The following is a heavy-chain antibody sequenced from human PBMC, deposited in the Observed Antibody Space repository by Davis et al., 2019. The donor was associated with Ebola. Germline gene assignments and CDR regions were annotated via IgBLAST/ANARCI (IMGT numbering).Heavy chain of an antibody. CDR2: INPNSGGT. CDR3: FRVVPAAMRGYYYGMDV. V-gene: IGHV1-2*06. Sequence: ASVKVSCKASGYTFTSYAMNWVRQAPGQGLEWMGRINPNSGGTNYAQKFQGRVTMTRDTSISTAYMELSRLRSDDTAVYYCFRVVPAAMRGYYYGMDVWGKGTTVTVSS. D-gene: IGHD2-2*01. CDR1: GYTFTSYA. J-gene: IGHJ6*04.